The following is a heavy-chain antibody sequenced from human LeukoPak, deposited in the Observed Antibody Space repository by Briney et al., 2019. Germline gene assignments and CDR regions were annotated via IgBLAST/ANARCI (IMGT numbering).Heavy chain of an antibody. CDR3: ARAFDYVGY. Sequence: GGSLRLSCTASGFTFGDYAMSWFRQAPGKGLEWVGFIRSKAYGGTTEYVASVKGRFTISRDDSKSIAYLQMNSLRAEDTAVYYCARAFDYVGYWGQGTLVTVSS. CDR2: IRSKAYGGTT. CDR1: GFTFGDYA. J-gene: IGHJ4*02. D-gene: IGHD3-16*01. V-gene: IGHV3-49*03.